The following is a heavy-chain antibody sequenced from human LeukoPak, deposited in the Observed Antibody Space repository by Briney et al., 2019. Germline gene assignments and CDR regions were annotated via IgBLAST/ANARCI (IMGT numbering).Heavy chain of an antibody. CDR3: ARDRTLWAVAGTDPQGAFDI. Sequence: SVKVSCKAPGGTFSSYAISWVRQAPGQGLEWMGRIIPIFGTANYAQKFQGRVTITTDESTSTAYMELSSLRSEDTAVYYCARDRTLWAVAGTDPQGAFDIWGQGTMVTVSS. J-gene: IGHJ3*02. CDR1: GGTFSSYA. CDR2: IIPIFGTA. V-gene: IGHV1-69*05. D-gene: IGHD6-19*01.